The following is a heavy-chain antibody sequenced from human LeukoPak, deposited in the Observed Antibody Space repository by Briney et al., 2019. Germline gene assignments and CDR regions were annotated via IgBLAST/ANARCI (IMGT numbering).Heavy chain of an antibody. CDR1: GYSFSNYW. CDR3: ATVPYGPGSYPDY. V-gene: IGHV5-51*01. CDR2: IYPGDSDT. D-gene: IGHD3-10*01. Sequence: GESLKISCKASGYSFSNYWIGWVRQMPGKGLEWMGIIYPGDSDTRYSPSFQGQVTISADKSISTAYLQWSSLKASDTAMYYCATVPYGPGSYPDYWGQGTLVTVSS. J-gene: IGHJ4*02.